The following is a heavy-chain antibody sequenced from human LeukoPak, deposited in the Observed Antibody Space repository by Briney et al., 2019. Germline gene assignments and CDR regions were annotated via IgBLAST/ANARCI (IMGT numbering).Heavy chain of an antibody. CDR1: GGSISSYY. V-gene: IGHV4-59*01. J-gene: IGHJ4*02. CDR3: ARSDYGGNGGFDY. D-gene: IGHD4-23*01. Sequence: SETLSLTCTDSGGSISSYYWSWIRQPPGKGLEWIGYIYYSGSTNYNPSLKSRVTISVDTSKNQFSLKLSSVTAADTAVYYCARSDYGGNGGFDYWGQGTLVTVSS. CDR2: IYYSGST.